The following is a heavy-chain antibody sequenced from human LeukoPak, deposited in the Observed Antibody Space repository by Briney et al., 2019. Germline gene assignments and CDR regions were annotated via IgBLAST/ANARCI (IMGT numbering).Heavy chain of an antibody. D-gene: IGHD2-8*01. J-gene: IGHJ4*02. CDR1: GYSFTNYW. CDR3: ARQDGYCTNGVCYTFYYFDY. Sequence: GESLKISCKGSGYSFTNYWIGWVRQMPGKGLEWMGIIYPGDSDTRYSPSFQGQVTISADKSISTAYLQWSSLKASDTAMYYCARQDGYCTNGVCYTFYYFDYWGQGTLVTVSS. CDR2: IYPGDSDT. V-gene: IGHV5-51*01.